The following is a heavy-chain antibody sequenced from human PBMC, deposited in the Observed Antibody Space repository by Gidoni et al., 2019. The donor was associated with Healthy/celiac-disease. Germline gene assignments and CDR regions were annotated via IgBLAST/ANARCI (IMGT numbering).Heavy chain of an antibody. CDR1: GGPFSSDA. J-gene: IGHJ1*01. V-gene: IGHV1-69*06. CDR2: IIPIFGTA. CDR3: ARDPGSYGDYFYFQH. D-gene: IGHD4-17*01. Sequence: QVPLVQSGAEVKKPGSSVKLSCKASGGPFSSDAISWGRQAPGQGLEWLGGIIPIFGTANYAQKFQGRVTITADKSTSTAYMELSSLRSEDTDVYYCARDPGSYGDYFYFQHWGQGTLVTVSS.